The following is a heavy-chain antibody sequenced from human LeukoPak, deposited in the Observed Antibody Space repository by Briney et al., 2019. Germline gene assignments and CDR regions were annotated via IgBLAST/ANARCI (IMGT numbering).Heavy chain of an antibody. V-gene: IGHV3-23*01. CDR2: LSGSGETT. CDR1: GFTFRSYA. CDR3: AKDREITGATTLAFDY. Sequence: GGSLRLSCTASGFTFRSYAMIWVRQAPGKGLEWVSALSGSGETTYYADSVEGRFTISRDNSKNTLYLQMNSLRAEDTAVYYCAKDREITGATTLAFDYWGQGTLVTVSS. D-gene: IGHD1-26*01. J-gene: IGHJ4*02.